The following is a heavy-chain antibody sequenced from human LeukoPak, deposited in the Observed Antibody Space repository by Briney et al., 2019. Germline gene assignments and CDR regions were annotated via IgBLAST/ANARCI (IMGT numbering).Heavy chain of an antibody. J-gene: IGHJ5*02. V-gene: IGHV4-39*01. D-gene: IGHD1-1*01. CDR2: IYYSGST. CDR1: GGSISSSSYY. Sequence: SETLSLTCTVSGGSISSSSYYWGWTRQPPGKGLEWIGSIYYSGSTYYNPSLKSRVTISVDTSKNQFSLKLSSVTAADTAVYYCARQGSSADGNNWFDPWGQGTLVTVSS. CDR3: ARQGSSADGNNWFDP.